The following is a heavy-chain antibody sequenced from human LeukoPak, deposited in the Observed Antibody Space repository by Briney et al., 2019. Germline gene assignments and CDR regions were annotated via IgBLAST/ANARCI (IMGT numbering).Heavy chain of an antibody. Sequence: GGSLRLSCAASGFTFSSYAMSWVRQAPGKGLEWVSAISGSGGSTYYADSVKGRFTISRDNSKNTLYLQMSSLRAEDTAVYYCAKQLGYCSSTSCYLGGHYYYYMDVWGKGTTVTVSS. CDR2: ISGSGGST. CDR1: GFTFSSYA. V-gene: IGHV3-23*01. CDR3: AKQLGYCSSTSCYLGGHYYYYMDV. D-gene: IGHD2-2*01. J-gene: IGHJ6*03.